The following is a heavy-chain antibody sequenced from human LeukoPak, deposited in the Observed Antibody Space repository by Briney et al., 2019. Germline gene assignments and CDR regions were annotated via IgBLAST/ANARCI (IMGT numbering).Heavy chain of an antibody. CDR2: IIPIFGTA. D-gene: IGHD5-24*01. J-gene: IGHJ4*02. CDR1: GGTFSSYA. V-gene: IGHV1-69*01. Sequence: GASVKVSCKASGGTFSSYANSWVRQAPGQGLEWMGGIIPIFGTANYAQKFQGRVTITADESTSTAYMELSSLRSEDTAVYYCARGKRSTLDYWGQGTLVTVSS. CDR3: ARGKRSTLDY.